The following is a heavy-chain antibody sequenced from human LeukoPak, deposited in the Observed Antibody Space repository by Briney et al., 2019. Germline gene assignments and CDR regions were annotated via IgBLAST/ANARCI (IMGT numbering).Heavy chain of an antibody. CDR3: ASPLGYSGYDYDFDC. Sequence: GASVKVSCKASGYTFTGYYMHWVRQAPGQGLEWMGWINPNSGGTNYAQKFQGRVTMTRDTSISTAYMELSRLRSDDTAVYYCASPLGYSGYDYDFDCWGQGTLVTVSS. CDR2: INPNSGGT. CDR1: GYTFTGYY. V-gene: IGHV1-2*02. J-gene: IGHJ4*02. D-gene: IGHD5-12*01.